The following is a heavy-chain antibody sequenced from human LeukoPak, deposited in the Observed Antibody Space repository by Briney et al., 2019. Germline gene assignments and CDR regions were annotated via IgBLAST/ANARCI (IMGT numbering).Heavy chain of an antibody. CDR3: ARALAAAGTDYYYGMDV. J-gene: IGHJ6*02. Sequence: PGGSLRLSCAASGFTFSDYAMTWVRQAPGKGLEWVSSISSSSSYIYYADSVKGRFTISRDNAKNSLYLQMNSLRAEDTAVYYCARALAAAGTDYYYGMDVWGQGTTVTVSS. V-gene: IGHV3-21*01. D-gene: IGHD6-13*01. CDR1: GFTFSDYA. CDR2: ISSSSSYI.